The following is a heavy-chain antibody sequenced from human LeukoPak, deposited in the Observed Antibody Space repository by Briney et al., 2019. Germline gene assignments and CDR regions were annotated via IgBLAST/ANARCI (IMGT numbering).Heavy chain of an antibody. D-gene: IGHD2-2*01. CDR1: GFTLSNFG. CDR3: LQGGFCSITGCSNLGWFDP. J-gene: IGHJ5*02. CDR2: IHFDGSNT. Sequence: GGSLRLSCSASGFTLSNFGMHWVRQAPGKGLEWVAFIHFDGSNTNYGDSVKGRFTISRDNSRNTVYLQMNSLRPDDTAMYHCLQGGFCSITGCSNLGWFDPWGQGTQVTVS. V-gene: IGHV3-30*02.